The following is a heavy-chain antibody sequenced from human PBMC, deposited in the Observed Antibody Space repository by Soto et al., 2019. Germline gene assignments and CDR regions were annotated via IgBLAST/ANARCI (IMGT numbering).Heavy chain of an antibody. D-gene: IGHD4-17*01. Sequence: ASVKVSCKVSGYTLTELSMHWVRQAPGKGLEWMGGFDPEDGETIYAQKFQGRVTMTEDASTDTAYMELSSLRSEDTAVYYCATGEDYGDGRYYFDYWGQGTLVTVSS. V-gene: IGHV1-24*01. CDR3: ATGEDYGDGRYYFDY. J-gene: IGHJ4*02. CDR1: GYTLTELS. CDR2: FDPEDGET.